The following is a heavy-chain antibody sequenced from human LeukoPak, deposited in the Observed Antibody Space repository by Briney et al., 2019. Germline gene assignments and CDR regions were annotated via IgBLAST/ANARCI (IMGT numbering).Heavy chain of an antibody. CDR2: INHSGST. D-gene: IGHD3-22*01. CDR1: GGSFSTYY. J-gene: IGHJ4*02. V-gene: IGHV4-34*01. Sequence: PSETLSLTCAVYGGSFSTYYWSWIRQPPGKGLEWIGKINHSGSTNYNPSLKSRVTISVDTSKNQFALKLTSVTAADTAVYYCARGPYYDASDYFIYWREGTLVTVSS. CDR3: ARGPYYDASDYFIY.